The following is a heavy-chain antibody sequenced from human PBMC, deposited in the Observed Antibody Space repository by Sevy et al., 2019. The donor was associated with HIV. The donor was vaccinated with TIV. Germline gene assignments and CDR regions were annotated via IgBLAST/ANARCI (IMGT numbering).Heavy chain of an antibody. CDR2: IYYTGTT. V-gene: IGHV4-30-4*01. CDR1: GGSITSAKYY. D-gene: IGHD3-3*01. CDR3: ARGTYGADYDFWSGYRLFFDY. J-gene: IGHJ4*02. Sequence: SETLSLTCTVSGGSITSAKYYWNWLRQSPGKGLEWIGYIYYTGTTYYEPSLRGRLSISVDTSKSQFSLKLSSISAADTAIYYCARGTYGADYDFWSGYRLFFDYWGQGALVTVSS.